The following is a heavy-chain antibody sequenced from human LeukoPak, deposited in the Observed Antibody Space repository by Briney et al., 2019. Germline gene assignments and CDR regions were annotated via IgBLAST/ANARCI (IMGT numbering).Heavy chain of an antibody. D-gene: IGHD4-17*01. J-gene: IGHJ4*02. CDR2: ISGYNGNA. V-gene: IGHV1-18*01. CDR3: ARDYGDYPSY. Sequence: ASVKVSCKASGYSFTSYGITWVRQAPGQGLEWMGWISGYNGNAKYAQKFQGRVTMTTDTSTSTAYMELRSLRSDDTAVYYCARDYGDYPSYWGQGTLVTVSS. CDR1: GYSFTSYG.